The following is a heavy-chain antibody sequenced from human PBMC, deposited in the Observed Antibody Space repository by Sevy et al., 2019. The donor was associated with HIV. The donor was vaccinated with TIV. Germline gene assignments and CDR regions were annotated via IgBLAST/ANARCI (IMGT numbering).Heavy chain of an antibody. Sequence: GGSLRLSCAASGFTFSDAWMGWVRQAAGKGLECVGRIKSKSDGGTVEHAPPVKGRFTIPRDDSKDTLYLQMNSLKTEDTPVYFCITYPRITTTGTGGFDPWGQGTLVTVSS. D-gene: IGHD6-13*01. V-gene: IGHV3-15*01. CDR1: GFTFSDAW. CDR2: IKSKSDGGTV. CDR3: ITYPRITTTGTGGFDP. J-gene: IGHJ5*02.